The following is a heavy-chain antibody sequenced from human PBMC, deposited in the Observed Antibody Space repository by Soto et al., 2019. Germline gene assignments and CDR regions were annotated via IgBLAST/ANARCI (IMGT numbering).Heavy chain of an antibody. V-gene: IGHV4-61*01. Sequence: SETLSLTCTVSGGSVSSGSYYWSWIRQPPGKGLECVGYIYYSGSTNYNPSLKSRVTISVDTSKNQFSLKLSSVTAADTAVYYCARGYGSGGNCYRFNFDYWGQGTLVTVSS. J-gene: IGHJ4*02. CDR3: ARGYGSGGNCYRFNFDY. D-gene: IGHD2-15*01. CDR1: GGSVSSGSYY. CDR2: IYYSGST.